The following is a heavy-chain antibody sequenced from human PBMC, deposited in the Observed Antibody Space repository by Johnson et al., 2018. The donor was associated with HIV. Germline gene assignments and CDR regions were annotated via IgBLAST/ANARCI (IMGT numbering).Heavy chain of an antibody. Sequence: VHLVESGGGLVQPGRSLRLSCAASGFTFDDYAMHWVRQAPGKGLEWVSGISWDGGSTYYADSVKGRFTISRDNSKNSLYLQMNSLRTEDTALYYCAKDASGSYSRAQSISDAFDIWGQGTMVTVSS. CDR2: ISWDGGST. CDR3: AKDASGSYSRAQSISDAFDI. CDR1: GFTFDDYA. J-gene: IGHJ3*02. V-gene: IGHV3-43*02. D-gene: IGHD1-26*01.